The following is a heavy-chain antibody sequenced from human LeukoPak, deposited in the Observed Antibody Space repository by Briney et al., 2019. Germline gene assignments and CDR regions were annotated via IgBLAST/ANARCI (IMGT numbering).Heavy chain of an antibody. J-gene: IGHJ5*02. CDR2: ISYDGSNK. CDR1: GFTFSSYA. CDR3: ARENYYDRNWFDP. Sequence: GSLRLSCAASGFTFSSYAMHWVRQAPGKGLEWVAVISYDGSNKYYADSVKGRFTISRDNSKNTLYLQMNSLRAEDTAVYYCARENYYDRNWFDPWGQGTLVTVSS. V-gene: IGHV3-30*14. D-gene: IGHD3-22*01.